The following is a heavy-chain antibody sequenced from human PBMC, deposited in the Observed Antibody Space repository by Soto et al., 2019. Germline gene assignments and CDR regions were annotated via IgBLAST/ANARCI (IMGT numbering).Heavy chain of an antibody. J-gene: IGHJ4*02. D-gene: IGHD6-19*01. Sequence: EASVKVSCKASGYTFTGYYMHWVRQAPGQGFEWMGRISPKSGGTNYARKFQGRVTMTWDTSLNTAYMELSSLISEDTAVYYCARPPGYISDWYYFDLWGQGTLVTVSS. CDR3: ARPPGYISDWYYFDL. V-gene: IGHV1-2*02. CDR1: GYTFTGYY. CDR2: ISPKSGGT.